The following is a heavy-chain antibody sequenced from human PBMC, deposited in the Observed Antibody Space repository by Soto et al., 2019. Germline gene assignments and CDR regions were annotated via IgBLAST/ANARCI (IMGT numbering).Heavy chain of an antibody. Sequence: QVQLQESGSGLVKPSETLSLTCTVSGGSVSRGTYYWNWFRQPPGKGLEWIGYIYYSGNTNYNPSLKSRVTISVDTSKDQFSLKLSSVTAADAAVYYCARDYGEPYQAFFDSWGQGTLVTVSS. CDR1: GGSVSRGTYY. D-gene: IGHD3-16*01. V-gene: IGHV4-61*01. J-gene: IGHJ4*02. CDR3: ARDYGEPYQAFFDS. CDR2: IYYSGNT.